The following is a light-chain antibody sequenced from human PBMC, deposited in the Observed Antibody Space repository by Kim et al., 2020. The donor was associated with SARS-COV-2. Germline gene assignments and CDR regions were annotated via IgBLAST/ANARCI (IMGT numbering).Light chain of an antibody. J-gene: IGKJ2*01. CDR3: QQAYT. CDR2: GAS. Sequence: GTLSLSPGERATLSCRTSQSVSSSYLAWYQQKPGQAPILLMYGASRRATGIPDRFSGSGSGTDFTLTISRLEPEDFAVYYCQQAYTFGQGTKLEIK. V-gene: IGKV3-20*01. CDR1: QSVSSSY.